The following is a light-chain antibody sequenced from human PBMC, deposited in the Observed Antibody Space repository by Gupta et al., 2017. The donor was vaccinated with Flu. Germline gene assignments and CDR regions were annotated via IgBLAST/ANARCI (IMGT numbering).Light chain of an antibody. V-gene: IGLV1-51*02. CDR2: EGN. CDR1: SSNIGNNY. J-gene: IGLJ3*02. CDR3: GTWDSSLSAGV. Sequence: QSVLPQPPSVSAAPGLTVTISCSGSSSNIGNNYVSWYQQLPGAAPKLLIYEGNQRPSGIPDRFSGSKSGTSATLGITGLQTGDEADYYCGTWDSSLSAGVFGGGTKLTVL.